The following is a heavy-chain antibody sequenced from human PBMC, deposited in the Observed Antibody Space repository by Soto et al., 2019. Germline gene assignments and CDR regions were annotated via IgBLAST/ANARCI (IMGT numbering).Heavy chain of an antibody. J-gene: IGHJ6*02. CDR1: GDSVSSNSAA. D-gene: IGHD2-15*01. Sequence: KQSQTLSLTCAISGDSVSSNSAAWNWIRQSPSRGLEWLGRTYYRSKWYNDYAVSVKSRITINPDTSKNQFSLQLNSVTPEDTAVYYCARTGYCSGGSCYSTDYYGMDVWGQGTTVTVSS. V-gene: IGHV6-1*01. CDR2: TYYRSKWYN. CDR3: ARTGYCSGGSCYSTDYYGMDV.